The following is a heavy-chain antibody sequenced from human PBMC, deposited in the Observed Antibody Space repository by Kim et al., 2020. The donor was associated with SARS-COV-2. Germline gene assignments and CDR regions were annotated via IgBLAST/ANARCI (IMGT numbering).Heavy chain of an antibody. CDR3: ARQTYYYDSSGYYYEKTPQYLDY. D-gene: IGHD3-22*01. CDR1: GGSISSSSYY. Sequence: SETLSLTCTVSGGSISSSSYYWGWIRQPPGKGLEWIGSIYYSGRTYYNPSLKSRVTISVDTSKNQFSLKLSSVTAADTAVYYCARQTYYYDSSGYYYEKTPQYLDYWGQGTLVTVSS. V-gene: IGHV4-39*01. J-gene: IGHJ4*02. CDR2: IYYSGRT.